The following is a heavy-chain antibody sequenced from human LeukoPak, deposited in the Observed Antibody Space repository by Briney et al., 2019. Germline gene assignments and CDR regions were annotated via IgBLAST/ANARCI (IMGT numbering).Heavy chain of an antibody. D-gene: IGHD3-16*01. Sequence: PSETLSLTCTVSGGSISSYYWSWIRQAPGKGLEWIGYIYYSGSTNYNPSLKSRVTISVDTSKNQFSLKLSSVTVADTAVYYCARALEKYYDYVWGSYSSWFDPWGQGTLVTVSS. CDR3: ARALEKYYDYVWGSYSSWFDP. CDR1: GGSISSYY. CDR2: IYYSGST. J-gene: IGHJ5*02. V-gene: IGHV4-59*12.